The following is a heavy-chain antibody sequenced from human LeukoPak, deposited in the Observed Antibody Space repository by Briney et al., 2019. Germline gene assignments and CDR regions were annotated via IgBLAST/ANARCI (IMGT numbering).Heavy chain of an antibody. CDR1: GFSIAEYA. CDR2: IRSKSYSETR. CDR3: TRDRRDGYNDGYFSL. V-gene: IGHV3-49*04. Sequence: PGGSLRLSCTASGFSIAEYAMTWVRQAPGRGLEWLGFIRSKSYSETRQFAASVRGRFTISRDDSNSVTYLQMNSLKIEDTAVYFCTRDRRDGYNDGYFSLWGRGTLVTVSS. J-gene: IGHJ2*01. D-gene: IGHD5-24*01.